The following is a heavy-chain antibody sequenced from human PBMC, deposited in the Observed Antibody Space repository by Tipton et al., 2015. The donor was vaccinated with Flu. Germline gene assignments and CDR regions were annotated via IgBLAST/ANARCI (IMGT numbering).Heavy chain of an antibody. CDR3: ARDSILAHSNTGFDAFDI. Sequence: TLSLICSVSGGSISSHYWTWIRQPAGKGLEWIGRIYSTGSTNYNPSLKNRVTMSVDTSNNQFSLILTSVTAADTAVYFCARDSILAHSNTGFDAFDIWGQGTVVNVSS. D-gene: IGHD2-21*01. V-gene: IGHV4-4*07. CDR1: GGSISSHY. J-gene: IGHJ3*02. CDR2: IYSTGST.